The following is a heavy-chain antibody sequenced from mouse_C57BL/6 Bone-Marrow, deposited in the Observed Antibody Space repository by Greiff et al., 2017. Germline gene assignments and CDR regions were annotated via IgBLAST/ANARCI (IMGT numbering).Heavy chain of an antibody. CDR3: ARLLPGYYYAMDY. Sequence: QVHVKQSGAELVRPGASVKLSCKASGYTFTDYYIHWVKQRPGQGLAWIARIYPGSGNTYYNEKFKGKATLTAEKSSSTAYMQLSSLTCEDSAVYFWARLLPGYYYAMDYWGQGTSVTVSS. CDR1: GYTFTDYY. D-gene: IGHD1-1*01. CDR2: IYPGSGNT. V-gene: IGHV1-76*01. J-gene: IGHJ4*01.